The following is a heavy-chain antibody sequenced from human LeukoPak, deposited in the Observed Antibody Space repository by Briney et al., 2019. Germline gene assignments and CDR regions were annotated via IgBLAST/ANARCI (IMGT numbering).Heavy chain of an antibody. D-gene: IGHD6-19*01. Sequence: GGSLRLSCAASGFTVGINYMSWVRQAPGKGLEWVSFIYADGSTDYADCVKGRFTISRDNSKNTLYLQMNTVRAEDTAIYYCERDRYRSGCMDVWGQGTTVTVS. V-gene: IGHV3-53*01. CDR3: ERDRYRSGCMDV. J-gene: IGHJ6*02. CDR2: IYADGST. CDR1: GFTVGINY.